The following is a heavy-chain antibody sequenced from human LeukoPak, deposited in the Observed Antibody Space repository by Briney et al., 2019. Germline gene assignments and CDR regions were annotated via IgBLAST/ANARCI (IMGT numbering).Heavy chain of an antibody. D-gene: IGHD5-18*01. V-gene: IGHV1-69*06. CDR1: GGTFSSYA. CDR2: IIPTFGTA. CDR3: ARDMDTGPDLFDY. Sequence: GASVKVSCKASGGTFSSYAISWVRQAPGQGLEWMGGIIPTFGTANYAQKFQGRVTITADKSTSTAYMELSSLRSEDTAVYYCARDMDTGPDLFDYWGQGTLVTVSS. J-gene: IGHJ4*02.